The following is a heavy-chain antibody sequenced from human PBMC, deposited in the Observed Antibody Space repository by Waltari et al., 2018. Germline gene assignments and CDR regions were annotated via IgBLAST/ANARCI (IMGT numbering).Heavy chain of an antibody. CDR1: GYTFTGYN. J-gene: IGHJ6*02. CDR2: INPNSGGT. D-gene: IGHD3-3*01. Sequence: QVQLVQSGAEVKKPGASVKASCKPAGYTFTGYNMHWVRQAPGKGMGCINPNSGGTNDAQKFQGSVTMTRDTSISTAYMELSRLGSDDTAVYYCARSPYYDFWSGYVYYYYGMDVWGQGTTVTVSS. CDR3: ARSPYYDFWSGYVYYYYGMDV. V-gene: IGHV1-2*02.